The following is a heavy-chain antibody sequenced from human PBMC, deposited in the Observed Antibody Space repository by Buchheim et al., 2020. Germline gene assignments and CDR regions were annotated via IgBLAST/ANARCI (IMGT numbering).Heavy chain of an antibody. J-gene: IGHJ6*03. Sequence: EVQLLESGGGLVQPGGSLRLSCAASGFIFSSYAMSWVRQAPGKGLECVSTISASGSRTYYADSVRGRFTISRDSSTNTVYLPMNSLRTDDTALYYCAKATQRSSSSSPHYSYMDVWGKGTT. CDR3: AKATQRSSSSSPHYSYMDV. D-gene: IGHD6-13*01. CDR1: GFIFSSYA. V-gene: IGHV3-23*01. CDR2: ISASGSRT.